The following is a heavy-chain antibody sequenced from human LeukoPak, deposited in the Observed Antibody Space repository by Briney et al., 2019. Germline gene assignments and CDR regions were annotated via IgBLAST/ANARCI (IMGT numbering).Heavy chain of an antibody. CDR3: ARGGGLDV. D-gene: IGHD3-16*01. CDR1: GFTFSSYW. Sequence: GGSLRLSCAASGFTFSSYWMSWVRQAPGKGLVWVANIKQDGSEKYYVDSVKGRFTISRDNAKNSLYLQMSNLRAEDTAVYFCARGGGLDVWGQGATVTVSS. CDR2: IKQDGSEK. J-gene: IGHJ6*02. V-gene: IGHV3-7*03.